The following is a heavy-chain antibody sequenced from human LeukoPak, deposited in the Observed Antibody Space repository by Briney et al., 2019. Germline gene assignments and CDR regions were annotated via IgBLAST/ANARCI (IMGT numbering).Heavy chain of an antibody. CDR3: ARVGGAVAAADY. J-gene: IGHJ4*02. CDR2: ISYDGSNK. D-gene: IGHD6-19*01. Sequence: PGRSLRLSCAASGFTFSSYAMHWVRQAPGKGLEWVAVISYDGSNKYYADSVKGRFTISRDNSKNTLYLQMNSLRAEDTAVYYCARVGGAVAAADYWGQGTLVTVSS. V-gene: IGHV3-30-3*01. CDR1: GFTFSSYA.